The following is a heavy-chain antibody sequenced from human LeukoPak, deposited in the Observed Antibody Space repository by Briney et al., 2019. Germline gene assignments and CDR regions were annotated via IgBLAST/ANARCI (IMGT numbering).Heavy chain of an antibody. Sequence: PGGSLRLSCAASGFTFSSYAMHWVRQAPGKGLEWVAVISYDGSNKYYADSVKSRFTISRDNSKNTLYLQMNSLRAEDTAVYYCARDDQQLVTWGQGTLVTVSS. D-gene: IGHD6-13*01. V-gene: IGHV3-30-3*01. CDR3: ARDDQQLVT. CDR1: GFTFSSYA. CDR2: ISYDGSNK. J-gene: IGHJ5*02.